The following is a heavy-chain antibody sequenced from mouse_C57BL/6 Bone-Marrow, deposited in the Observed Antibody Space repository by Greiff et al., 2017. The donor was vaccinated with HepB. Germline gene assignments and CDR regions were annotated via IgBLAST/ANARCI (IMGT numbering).Heavy chain of an antibody. CDR1: GFSLSTFGMG. V-gene: IGHV8-8*01. CDR3: ARGTTDQVKLRAMDY. Sequence: QVQLKESGPGILQPSQTLSLTCSFSGFSLSTFGMGVGWIRQPSGKGLEWLAHIWWDDDKYYNPALKSRLTISKDTSKNQVFLKIANVDTADTATYYCARGTTDQVKLRAMDYWGQGTSVTVSS. CDR2: IWWDDDK. D-gene: IGHD1-1*01. J-gene: IGHJ4*01.